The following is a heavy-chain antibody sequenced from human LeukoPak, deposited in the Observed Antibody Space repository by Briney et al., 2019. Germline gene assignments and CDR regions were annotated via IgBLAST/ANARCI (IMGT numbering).Heavy chain of an antibody. V-gene: IGHV4-4*07. CDR2: IYTSGST. Sequence: PSETLSLTCTVSGGSISSYYWSWIRQPAGKGLEWIGRIYTSGSTNYNPSLKSRVTMSVDTSKNQFSLKLSSVTAADTAVYYCARDVASGWFGESPFDYWGQGTLVTVSS. CDR3: ARDVASGWFGESPFDY. CDR1: GGSISSYY. D-gene: IGHD3-10*01. J-gene: IGHJ4*02.